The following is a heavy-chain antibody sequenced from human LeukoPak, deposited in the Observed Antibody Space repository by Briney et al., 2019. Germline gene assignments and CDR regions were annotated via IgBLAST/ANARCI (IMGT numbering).Heavy chain of an antibody. CDR2: IYYSGST. D-gene: IGHD6-13*01. CDR3: ARESGSFYYFDY. Sequence: SETLSLTCTVSRGSISSSSYYWGWIRQPPGKGLEWIGSIYYSGSTYYNPSLKSRVTISVDTSKNQFSLKLSSVTAADTAVYYCARESGSFYYFDYWGQGTLVTVSS. V-gene: IGHV4-39*07. J-gene: IGHJ4*02. CDR1: RGSISSSSYY.